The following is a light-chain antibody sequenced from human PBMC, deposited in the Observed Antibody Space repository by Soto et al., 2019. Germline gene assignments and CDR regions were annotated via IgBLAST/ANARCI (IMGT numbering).Light chain of an antibody. CDR3: EDYSSSSGLT. V-gene: IGKV1-5*03. Sequence: DIQMTQSPSTRSASVGDRVTITCRASQSISSWLAWYQQKPGKAPKLLIYEASSLKSGVPSRFSGSGSATEFTLTISSLQPADFATYYCEDYSSSSGLTFGGGTKVDIK. J-gene: IGKJ4*01. CDR1: QSISSW. CDR2: EAS.